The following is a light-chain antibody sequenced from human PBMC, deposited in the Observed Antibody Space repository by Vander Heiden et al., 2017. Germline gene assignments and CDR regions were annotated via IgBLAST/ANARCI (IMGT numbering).Light chain of an antibody. J-gene: IGKJ2*01. CDR2: AAS. Sequence: EIQVIQSPSSLSSSVGNRGAISCRARQSISSYLNWYQQKAGKAPKPLIYAASNLRSGVPSRFSGSGSGTDFTLTINSLQPEDFATYFCQQSFSSPYTFGQGTKLEIK. CDR3: QQSFSSPYT. CDR1: QSISSY. V-gene: IGKV1-39*01.